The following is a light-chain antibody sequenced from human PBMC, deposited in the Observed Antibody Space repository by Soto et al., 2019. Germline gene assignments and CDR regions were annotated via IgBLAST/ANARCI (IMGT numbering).Light chain of an antibody. CDR1: QSLLFSDGKTF. CDR2: EVS. CDR3: MQGTHWPLT. V-gene: IGKV2-30*01. J-gene: IGKJ4*01. Sequence: VVMTQSPLSLPVTLGQPASVSCRSSQSLLFSDGKTFLTWFHQRPGQPPRRLIYEVSNRDSGVPDRFSGSGSGTDFTVKIRRVEAEDVGIYYCMQGTHWPLTFGGGTKVDIK.